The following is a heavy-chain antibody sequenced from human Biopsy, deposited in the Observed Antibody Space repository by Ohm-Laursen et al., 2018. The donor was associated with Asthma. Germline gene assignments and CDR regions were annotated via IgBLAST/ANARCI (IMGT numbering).Heavy chain of an antibody. V-gene: IGHV3-53*01. D-gene: IGHD4-23*01. CDR2: IYSGGGT. Sequence: SLRLSCAASGFTVSTNGMSWVRQPPGKGLEWVSVIYSGGGTYYADSMQGRVTISRDNSKNTLSLQMNSLRAEDTAVYYCARAYGGSFFSGAFDIWGQGTMVTVSS. J-gene: IGHJ3*02. CDR1: GFTVSTNG. CDR3: ARAYGGSFFSGAFDI.